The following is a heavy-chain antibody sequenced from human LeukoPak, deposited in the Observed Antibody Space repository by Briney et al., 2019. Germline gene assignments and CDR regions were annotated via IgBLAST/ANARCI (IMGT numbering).Heavy chain of an antibody. D-gene: IGHD3-22*01. Sequence: GGSLRLSCAASGFTFSSYSMNWVRQAPGKGLEWVSYISSSSSTIYYADSVKGRFTISRDNAKNTLYLQMNSLRAEDTAVYYCARGYDSSGYYLVAFDIWGQGTMVTVSS. CDR2: ISSSSSTI. J-gene: IGHJ3*02. CDR3: ARGYDSSGYYLVAFDI. V-gene: IGHV3-48*04. CDR1: GFTFSSYS.